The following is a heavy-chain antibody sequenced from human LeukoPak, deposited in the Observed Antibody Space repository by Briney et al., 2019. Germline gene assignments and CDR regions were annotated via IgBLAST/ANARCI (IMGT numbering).Heavy chain of an antibody. CDR1: GYTFTGYY. D-gene: IGHD3-9*01. CDR3: ARGNPFDWLLPHHFDY. CDR2: INPNSGGT. J-gene: IGHJ4*02. V-gene: IGHV1-2*02. Sequence: ASVKVSCKASGYTFTGYYMHWVRQAPGQGLEWMGWINPNSGGTNYAQKFQGRVTMTRDTSISTAYMELSRLRSDDTAVYYCARGNPFDWLLPHHFDYWGRGTLVTVSS.